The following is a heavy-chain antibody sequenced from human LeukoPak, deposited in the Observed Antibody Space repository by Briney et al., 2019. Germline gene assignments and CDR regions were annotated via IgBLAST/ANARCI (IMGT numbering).Heavy chain of an antibody. CDR1: GFTFSSYA. Sequence: GGSLRLSCAASGFTFSSYAMSWVRQAPGKGLEWVSTMSGSGGATYYADSVKGRFTISRDNSKNTLYLQTNSLRAEDTAVYYCAKDRAYCSSTSCYSGFDYWGQGTLVTVSS. V-gene: IGHV3-23*01. J-gene: IGHJ4*02. CDR3: AKDRAYCSSTSCYSGFDY. CDR2: MSGSGGAT. D-gene: IGHD2-2*02.